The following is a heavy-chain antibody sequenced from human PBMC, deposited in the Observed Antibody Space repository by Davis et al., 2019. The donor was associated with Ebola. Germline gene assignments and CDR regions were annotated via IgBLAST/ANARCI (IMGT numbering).Heavy chain of an antibody. J-gene: IGHJ6*02. CDR3: AWGGVLRFLEWSPKPYYYYGMDV. CDR2: INPNSGGT. Sequence: ASVKVSCKASGYTFTGYYMHWVRQAPGQGLEWMGWINPNSGGTNYAQKFQGWVTMTRDTSTSTVYMELSSLRSEDTAVYYCAWGGVLRFLEWSPKPYYYYGMDVWGQGTTVTVSS. D-gene: IGHD3-3*01. V-gene: IGHV1-2*04. CDR1: GYTFTGYY.